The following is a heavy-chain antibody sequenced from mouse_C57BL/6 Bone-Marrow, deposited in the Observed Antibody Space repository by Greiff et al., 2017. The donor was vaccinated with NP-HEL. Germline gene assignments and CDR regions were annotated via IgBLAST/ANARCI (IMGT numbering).Heavy chain of an antibody. J-gene: IGHJ2*01. CDR2: IYPGSGNT. CDR1: GYTFTDYY. D-gene: IGHD1-1*01. Sequence: QVQLQQSGAELVRPGASVKLSCTASGYTFTDYYINWVKQRPGQGLEWIARIYPGSGNTYYNEKFKGKATLTAEKSSSTAYMQLSSQTSEDSAVYFCARTSSPYDGSSYVFDYWGQGTTLTVSS. CDR3: ARTSSPYDGSSYVFDY. V-gene: IGHV1-76*01.